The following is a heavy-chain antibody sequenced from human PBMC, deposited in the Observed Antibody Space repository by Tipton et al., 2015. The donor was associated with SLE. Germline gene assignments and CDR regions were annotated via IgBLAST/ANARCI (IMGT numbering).Heavy chain of an antibody. Sequence: TLSLTCAVYGGSFSGYYWSWIRQPPGKGLEWIGEINHSGSTNYNPSLKSRVTISVDTSKNQFSLKLSSVTAADTAVYYCAREKPGYYYDYMDVWGKGTTVTVSS. CDR1: GGSFSGYY. V-gene: IGHV4-34*01. CDR2: INHSGST. J-gene: IGHJ6*03. CDR3: AREKPGYYYDYMDV.